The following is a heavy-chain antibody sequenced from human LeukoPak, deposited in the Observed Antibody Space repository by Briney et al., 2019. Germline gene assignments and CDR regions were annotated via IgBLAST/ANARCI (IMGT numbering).Heavy chain of an antibody. Sequence: GESLKISCKASGYTFTNYWIGWVRQMPGKGLEWMGIIYPDDSDTKYSPSFQGQVTISVDESISTAYLQWSSLKASDAAIYYCARHEVGDDSSSGFEYYYYMDVWGKGTAVTVSS. D-gene: IGHD3-3*01. CDR2: IYPDDSDT. V-gene: IGHV5-51*01. CDR3: ARHEVGDDSSSGFEYYYYMDV. J-gene: IGHJ6*03. CDR1: GYTFTNYW.